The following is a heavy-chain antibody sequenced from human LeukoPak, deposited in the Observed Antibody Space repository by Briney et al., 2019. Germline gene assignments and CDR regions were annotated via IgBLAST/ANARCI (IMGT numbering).Heavy chain of an antibody. V-gene: IGHV3-7*04. Sequence: GGSLRLSCAASRFTFSNYWMSWVRQAPGKGLEWVADIKQDGSEKYYVDSVKGRFTISRDNAKNSLYLQMNSLRAEDTAVYYCARGAMGDAFDIWGQGTMVTVSS. CDR2: IKQDGSEK. J-gene: IGHJ3*02. CDR1: RFTFSNYW. CDR3: ARGAMGDAFDI.